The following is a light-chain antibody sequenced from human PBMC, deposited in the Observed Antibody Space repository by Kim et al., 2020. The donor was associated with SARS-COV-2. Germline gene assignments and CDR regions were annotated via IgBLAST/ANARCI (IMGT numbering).Light chain of an antibody. CDR1: SRDVGAFTF. CDR3: CSYAGRYSLV. J-gene: IGLJ2*01. CDR2: SMT. V-gene: IGLV2-11*03. Sequence: GHAATISCIGTSRDVGAFTFVSWYQQHPGKAPKLMIYSMTARPSGVPDRFSGSKTGPTASLTISGLQAEDEADYYCCSYAGRYSLVCGGGTQLTVL.